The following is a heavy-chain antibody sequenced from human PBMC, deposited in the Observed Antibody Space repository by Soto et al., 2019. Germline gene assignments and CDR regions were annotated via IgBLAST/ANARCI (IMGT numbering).Heavy chain of an antibody. V-gene: IGHV5-51*01. D-gene: IGHD6-13*01. Sequence: PGESLKISCKGSGYSFTSYWIGWVRQMPGKGLEWMGIIYPGDSDTRYSPSFQGQVTISADESISTAYLQWSSLKASDTAMYYCARHRAKGPEAEAAKAVDAFDIWGQGTMVTVSS. J-gene: IGHJ3*02. CDR3: ARHRAKGPEAEAAKAVDAFDI. CDR2: IYPGDSDT. CDR1: GYSFTSYW.